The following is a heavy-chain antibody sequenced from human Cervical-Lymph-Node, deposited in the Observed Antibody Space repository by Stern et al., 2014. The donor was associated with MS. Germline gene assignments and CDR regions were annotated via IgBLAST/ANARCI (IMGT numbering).Heavy chain of an antibody. CDR2: ISGGPGVT. J-gene: IGHJ4*02. CDR3: ARDQFPYFDWSLDN. D-gene: IGHD3-9*01. CDR1: GYTLRNHG. Sequence: QVQLVQSGPEGKKPGASGKLSCKSSGYTLRNHGMHWVRQAPGQRLEWMGRISGGPGVTKSSQKFQGRVTITRDTYARTVSMDLSSLRPEDTAVYYCARDQFPYFDWSLDNWGQGTLVIVSS. V-gene: IGHV1-3*01.